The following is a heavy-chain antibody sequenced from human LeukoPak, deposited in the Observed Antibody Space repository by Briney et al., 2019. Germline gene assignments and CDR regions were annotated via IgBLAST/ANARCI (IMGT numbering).Heavy chain of an antibody. CDR1: GFTFSSYA. CDR3: ARAQGAFDI. J-gene: IGHJ3*02. Sequence: GRSLRLSCAASGFTFSSYAMHWVRQAPGKGLEWVAVISYDGSNKYYAGSVKGRFTISRDNSKNTLYLQMNSLRAEDTAVYYCARAQGAFDIWGQGTMVTVSS. V-gene: IGHV3-30*04. CDR2: ISYDGSNK.